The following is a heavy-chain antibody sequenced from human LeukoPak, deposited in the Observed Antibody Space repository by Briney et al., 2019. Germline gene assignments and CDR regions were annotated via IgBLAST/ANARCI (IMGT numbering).Heavy chain of an antibody. D-gene: IGHD3-22*01. CDR3: ARLSANSSAYFFDY. V-gene: IGHV3-53*01. CDR2: IYSGGST. Sequence: GGSLRLSCAASGCTVSSNYMSWVRQAPGKGLEWVSLIYSGGSTSYADSVKGRFTFSRDNSKNTLYLQMNSLRAEDTAVYYCARLSANSSAYFFDYWGQGTLVTVSS. J-gene: IGHJ4*02. CDR1: GCTVSSNY.